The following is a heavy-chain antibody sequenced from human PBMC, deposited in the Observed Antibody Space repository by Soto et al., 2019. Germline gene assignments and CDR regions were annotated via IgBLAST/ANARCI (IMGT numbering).Heavy chain of an antibody. V-gene: IGHV1-2*04. D-gene: IGHD2-15*01. Sequence: ASVKVSCKASGYTFTGYYMHWVRQAPGQGLEWMGWINPNSGGTNYAQKFQGWVTMTRDTSISTAYMELSRLRSDDRDGYYCARDLRVVVAAIMGDCYYYYGMGGWGKGTTATVSS. CDR1: GYTFTGYY. J-gene: IGHJ6*01. CDR3: ARDLRVVVAAIMGDCYYYYGMGG. CDR2: INPNSGGT.